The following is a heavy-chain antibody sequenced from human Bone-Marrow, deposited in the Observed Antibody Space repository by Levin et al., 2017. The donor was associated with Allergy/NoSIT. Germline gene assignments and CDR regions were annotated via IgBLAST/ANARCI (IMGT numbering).Heavy chain of an antibody. D-gene: IGHD3-16*01. V-gene: IGHV3-74*01. CDR2: INTDGSYT. J-gene: IGHJ4*02. CDR1: GFSFTTYW. Sequence: GGSLRLSCAASGFSFTTYWMYWVRQPPGKGLVWVSRINTDGSYTGYADSVQGRFTVSRDNAKNTLYLQMNSLRAEDTAVYYCARDLFVSGDYWGQGSLVTVSS. CDR3: ARDLFVSGDY.